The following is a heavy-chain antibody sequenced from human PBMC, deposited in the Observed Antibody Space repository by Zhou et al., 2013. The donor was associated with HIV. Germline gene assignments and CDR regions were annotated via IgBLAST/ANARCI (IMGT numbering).Heavy chain of an antibody. CDR2: INPGIGTT. J-gene: IGHJ4*02. CDR1: GYAFTTYY. Sequence: QVQLVQSGAEMKKPGASLNISCKASGYAFTTYYIHWVRQAPGQGLEWMGLINPGIGTTYYAEKFQGRVTMTRDTSTNTVYMELSSLRSEDTAVYYCARDYVSGAGATTPCHYFDYWGQGTLVTVSS. V-gene: IGHV1-46*03. CDR3: ARDYVSGAGATTPCHYFDY. D-gene: IGHD1-26*01.